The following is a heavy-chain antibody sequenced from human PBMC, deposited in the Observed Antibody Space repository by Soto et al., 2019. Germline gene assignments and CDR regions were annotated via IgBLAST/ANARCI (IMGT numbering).Heavy chain of an antibody. CDR2: IIAYNGNT. D-gene: IGHD3-22*01. CDR1: GYTFTSYG. V-gene: IGHV1-18*01. CDR3: ARAGYYYDSSGFQALDAFDI. Sequence: GASVKVSCKASGYTFTSYGISWERQAPGQGLEWMGWIIAYNGNTNYAQKLQGRVTITADKSTSTAYMELSSLRSEDTAVYYCARAGYYYDSSGFQALDAFDIWGQGTMVTVSS. J-gene: IGHJ3*02.